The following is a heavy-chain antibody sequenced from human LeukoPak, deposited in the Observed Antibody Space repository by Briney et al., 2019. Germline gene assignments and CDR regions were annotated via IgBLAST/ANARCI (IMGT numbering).Heavy chain of an antibody. Sequence: PSETLSLTCTVSGGSISSYYWSWIRQPPGKGLEWIGHMYNSGSTNYNPSLKSRVTISVDTSKNQFSLNLSSVTATDTAVYYCARSNGYSKFDYWGQGTLVTVSS. CDR1: GGSISSYY. V-gene: IGHV4-59*08. J-gene: IGHJ4*02. D-gene: IGHD3-22*01. CDR3: ARSNGYSKFDY. CDR2: MYNSGST.